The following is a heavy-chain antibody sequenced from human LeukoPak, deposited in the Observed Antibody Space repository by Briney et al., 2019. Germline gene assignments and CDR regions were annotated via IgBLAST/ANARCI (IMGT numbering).Heavy chain of an antibody. CDR1: GGSFSGYC. CDR3: ARDSGTTGEVKFDP. Sequence: SETLSLTCAVYGGSFSGYCWSWIRQPPGKGLEWIGEINHSGSTNYNPSLKSRVTISVDTSKNQFSLKLMSVTAADTAVYYCARDSGTTGEVKFDPWGQGTLVTVSS. CDR2: INHSGST. J-gene: IGHJ5*02. D-gene: IGHD3-10*01. V-gene: IGHV4-34*01.